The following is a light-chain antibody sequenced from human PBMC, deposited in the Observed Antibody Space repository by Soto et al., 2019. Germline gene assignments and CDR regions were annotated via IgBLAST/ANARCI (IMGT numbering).Light chain of an antibody. J-gene: IGKJ4*01. CDR2: GAS. CDR3: QQFSRPPLT. CDR1: QTVRSSS. V-gene: IGKV3-20*01. Sequence: EIVLTQSPGTLSVSPGERATLSCRASQTVRSSSLAWYQQKPGQAPRLLIYGASGRATGIPDKFSGSGSGTDFTLTISRLEPEDFAVYYCQQFSRPPLTFGGGTKVEI.